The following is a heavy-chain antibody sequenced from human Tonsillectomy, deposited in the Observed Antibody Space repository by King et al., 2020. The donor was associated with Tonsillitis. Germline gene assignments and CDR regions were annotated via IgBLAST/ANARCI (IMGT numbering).Heavy chain of an antibody. V-gene: IGHV4-59*08. CDR3: ARLHCSGDNCSVKNWFEP. Sequence: QLQESGPGLVKPSETLSLTCTVSRGSISSDYWSWIRQPPGKGLEWIGYIYYIGSTNYNPSLKSRVTISVDTSKNQFSLKLSSVTAADTAVYYCARLHCSGDNCSVKNWFEPWGQGTLVTVSS. CDR2: IYYIGST. CDR1: RGSISSDY. D-gene: IGHD2-15*01. J-gene: IGHJ5*02.